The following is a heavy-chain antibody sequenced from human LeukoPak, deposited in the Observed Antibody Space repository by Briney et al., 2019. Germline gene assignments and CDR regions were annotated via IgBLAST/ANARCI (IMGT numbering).Heavy chain of an antibody. V-gene: IGHV4-30-4*01. J-gene: IGHJ5*02. Sequence: SQTLSLTCTVSGGSISSGDYYWSWIRQPPGKGLEWIVYISYSGTTYYNPSLKSRITITADTSKKQVSLKLSSVTAADTAAYYCARGLTQSDYGDYQAWFDPWGQGTLVTVSS. CDR3: ARGLTQSDYGDYQAWFDP. D-gene: IGHD4-17*01. CDR2: ISYSGTT. CDR1: GGSISSGDYY.